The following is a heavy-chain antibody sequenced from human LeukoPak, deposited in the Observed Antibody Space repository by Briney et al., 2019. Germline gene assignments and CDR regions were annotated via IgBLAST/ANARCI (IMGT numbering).Heavy chain of an antibody. J-gene: IGHJ4*02. V-gene: IGHV3-48*01. CDR3: ARTRLGSHPACFDF. CDR1: GFTFSSYT. Sequence: GGSLRLSCAASGFTFSSYTMNWVRQAPGKGLEWVSYISTSSSTIYYADSVKGRFTISRDNAKNSLYLQMNSLRAEDTAVYYCARTRLGSHPACFDFWGQGTLVTVSS. CDR2: ISTSSSTI. D-gene: IGHD1-26*01.